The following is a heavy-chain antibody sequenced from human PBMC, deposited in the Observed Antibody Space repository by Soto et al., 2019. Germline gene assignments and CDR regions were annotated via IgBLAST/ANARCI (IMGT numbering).Heavy chain of an antibody. CDR1: GFTFSSYS. D-gene: IGHD4-17*01. CDR3: ARGFSYGDYDRFSAY. V-gene: IGHV3-48*01. Sequence: GGSLRLSCAASGFTFSSYSMNWVRQAPGKGLEWVSYISSSSSTIYYADSVKGRFTISRDNAKNSLYLQMNSLRAEDTAVYYCARGFSYGDYDRFSAYWGQGTLVTVSS. CDR2: ISSSSSTI. J-gene: IGHJ4*02.